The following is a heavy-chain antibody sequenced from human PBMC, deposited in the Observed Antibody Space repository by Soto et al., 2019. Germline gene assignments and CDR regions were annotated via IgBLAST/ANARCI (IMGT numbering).Heavy chain of an antibody. Sequence: PSETLSLTCTVSGGSISSYYWSWIRQPPGKGLEWIGYIYYSGSTNYNPSLKSRVTISVDTSKNQFSLKLSSVTAADTAVYYCARGHYDFWSGYVWFDPWGQGTLVTVSS. CDR2: IYYSGST. D-gene: IGHD3-3*01. CDR1: GGSISSYY. V-gene: IGHV4-59*01. CDR3: ARGHYDFWSGYVWFDP. J-gene: IGHJ5*02.